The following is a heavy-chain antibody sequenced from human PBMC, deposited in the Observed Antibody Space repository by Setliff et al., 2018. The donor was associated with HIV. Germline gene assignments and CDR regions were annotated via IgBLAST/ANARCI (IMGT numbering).Heavy chain of an antibody. CDR1: GYTFTNSD. Sequence: GASVKVSCKASGYTFTNSDINWVRQATGQGLEWMGWTNPNSGNTGYAQKFQGRVIMTRDTSITTAYMELSSLRSDDTAVYYCARGAWYTSGWYSSRYMDVWGKGTTVTVSS. CDR2: TNPNSGNT. CDR3: ARGAWYTSGWYSSRYMDV. D-gene: IGHD6-19*01. J-gene: IGHJ6*03. V-gene: IGHV1-8*02.